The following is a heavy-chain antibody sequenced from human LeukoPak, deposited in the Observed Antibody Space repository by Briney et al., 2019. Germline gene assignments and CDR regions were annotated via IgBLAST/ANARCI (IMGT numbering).Heavy chain of an antibody. V-gene: IGHV4-34*01. CDR2: INHSGST. CDR1: GGSFSGYY. D-gene: IGHD6-19*01. Sequence: SETLSRTCAVYGGSFSGYYWSWIRQPPGKGLEWIGEINHSGSTNYNPSLKSRVTISVDTSKNQFSLKLSSVTAADTAVYYRARGKEAVVHQYYYYGMDVWGQGTTVTVSS. J-gene: IGHJ6*02. CDR3: ARGKEAVVHQYYYYGMDV.